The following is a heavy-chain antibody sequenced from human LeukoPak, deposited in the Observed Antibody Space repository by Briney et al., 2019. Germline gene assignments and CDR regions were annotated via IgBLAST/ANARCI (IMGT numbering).Heavy chain of an antibody. CDR1: GFTFDDYT. CDR3: ARRTYSSGWQPYYYMDV. D-gene: IGHD6-19*01. J-gene: IGHJ6*03. Sequence: GGSLRLSCAASGFTFDDYTMHWGRQAPGKGLEWVSLISWDGGSTYYADSVKGRFTISRDNAKNSLYLQMNSLRAEDTAVYYCARRTYSSGWQPYYYMDVWGKGTTVTISS. CDR2: ISWDGGST. V-gene: IGHV3-43*01.